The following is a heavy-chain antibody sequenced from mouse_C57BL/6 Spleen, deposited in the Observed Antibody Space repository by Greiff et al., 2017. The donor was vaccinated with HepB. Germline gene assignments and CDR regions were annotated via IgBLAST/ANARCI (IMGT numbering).Heavy chain of an antibody. CDR1: GYTFTDYN. CDR2: INPNNGGT. CDR3: ARSGGAWFAY. Sequence: EVQLQESGPELVKPGASVKMSCKASGYTFTDYNMHWVKQSHGKSLEWIGYINPNNGGTSYNQKFKGKATLTVNKASSTAYMELRSLTSEDSAVYYCARSGGAWFAYWGQGTLVTVSA. J-gene: IGHJ3*01. V-gene: IGHV1-22*01.